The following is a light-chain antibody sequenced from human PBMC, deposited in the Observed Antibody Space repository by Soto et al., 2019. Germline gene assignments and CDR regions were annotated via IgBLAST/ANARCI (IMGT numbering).Light chain of an antibody. V-gene: IGLV2-23*02. CDR2: EVS. Sequence: LTQPASGSGADGRWRRISCNETSSDVGSYNLVSWYQQHPGKAPKLMIYEVSKRPSGVSNRFSGSKSGNTASLTISGLQAEDEADYYCCSYAGSSTFFGTGTKVTVL. J-gene: IGLJ1*01. CDR3: CSYAGSSTF. CDR1: SSDVGSYNL.